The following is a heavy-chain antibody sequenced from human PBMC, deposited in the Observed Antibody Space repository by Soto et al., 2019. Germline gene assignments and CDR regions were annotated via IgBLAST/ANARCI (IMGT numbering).Heavy chain of an antibody. CDR1: GFTFRSYA. Sequence: GGSLRLSCAASGFTFRSYAMSWVRQAPGKGLEWVSAISGSGGSTYYADSVKGRFTISRDNSKNTLYLQMNSLRAEDTAVYYCAKDTRGYNYYYYGMDVWGQGTTVTVSS. J-gene: IGHJ6*02. V-gene: IGHV3-23*01. D-gene: IGHD6-13*01. CDR2: ISGSGGST. CDR3: AKDTRGYNYYYYGMDV.